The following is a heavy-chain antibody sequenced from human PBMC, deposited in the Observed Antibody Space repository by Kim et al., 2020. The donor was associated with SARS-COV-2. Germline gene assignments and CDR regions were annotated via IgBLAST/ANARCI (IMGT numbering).Heavy chain of an antibody. V-gene: IGHV6-1*01. J-gene: IGHJ6*02. CDR3: VRVSTMIRGVIGYYGMDV. CDR1: GDSVSSNSAA. CDR2: TYYRSKWYN. D-gene: IGHD3-10*01. Sequence: SQTLSLTCAVSGDSVSSNSAAWNWIRQSPSRGLEWLGRTYYRSKWYNDYAVSVKSRITINPDTSKNHFSLQLNSVTPEDTAVYYCVRVSTMIRGVIGYYGMDVWGQGTTVTVSS.